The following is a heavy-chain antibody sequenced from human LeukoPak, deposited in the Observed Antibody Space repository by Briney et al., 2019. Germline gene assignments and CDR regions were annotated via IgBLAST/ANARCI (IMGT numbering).Heavy chain of an antibody. Sequence: ASVKVSCKASGYTFTSYGISWVRQAPGQGLEWMGWISAYNGNTNYAQKLQGRVTMTTDTSTSTAYMELRSLRSDDTAVYYCARGPYYDSSGYCRVYFDYWGQGTLVTVSS. V-gene: IGHV1-18*01. CDR1: GYTFTSYG. CDR2: ISAYNGNT. CDR3: ARGPYYDSSGYCRVYFDY. D-gene: IGHD3-22*01. J-gene: IGHJ4*02.